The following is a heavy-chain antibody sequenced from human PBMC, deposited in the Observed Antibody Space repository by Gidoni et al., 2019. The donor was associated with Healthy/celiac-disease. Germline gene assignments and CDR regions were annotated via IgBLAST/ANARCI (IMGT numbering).Heavy chain of an antibody. Sequence: QLQLQESGPGLVKPSETLSLTCTVSGGSISSSSYYWGWIRQPPGKGLEWIGSIYYSGSTYYNPSLKSRVTISVDTSKNQFSLKLSSGTAADTAVYYCARHRSSTGYDFWSGYQNWFDPWGQGTLVTVSS. CDR3: ARHRSSTGYDFWSGYQNWFDP. D-gene: IGHD3-3*01. V-gene: IGHV4-39*01. CDR2: IYYSGST. CDR1: GGSISSSSYY. J-gene: IGHJ5*02.